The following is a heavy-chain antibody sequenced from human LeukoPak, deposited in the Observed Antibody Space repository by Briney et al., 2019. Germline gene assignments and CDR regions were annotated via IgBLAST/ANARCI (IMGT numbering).Heavy chain of an antibody. CDR3: ARGRLHDY. D-gene: IGHD5-24*01. J-gene: IGHJ4*02. Sequence: SETLSLTCTVSGYSINSAYYWGWIRQPPGKGLEWIGSIYHSGSTYYNPSLQSRVTISVDTSKNQFSLKLSSVTAADTAVYYCARGRLHDYWGQGTLVTVSS. CDR2: IYHSGST. CDR1: GYSINSAYY. V-gene: IGHV4-38-2*02.